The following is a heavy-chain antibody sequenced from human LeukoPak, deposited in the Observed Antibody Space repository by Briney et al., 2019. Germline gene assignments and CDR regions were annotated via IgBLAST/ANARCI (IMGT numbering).Heavy chain of an antibody. Sequence: ASVKVSCKASGYTFTSYDINWVRQAPGQGLEWMGRIIPILGIANYAQKLQGRVTMTTDTSTSTAYMELRSLRSDDTAVYYCARGASSKNLDYWGQGTLVTVSS. J-gene: IGHJ4*02. CDR2: IIPILGIA. D-gene: IGHD2/OR15-2a*01. CDR3: ARGASSKNLDY. V-gene: IGHV1-18*01. CDR1: GYTFTSYD.